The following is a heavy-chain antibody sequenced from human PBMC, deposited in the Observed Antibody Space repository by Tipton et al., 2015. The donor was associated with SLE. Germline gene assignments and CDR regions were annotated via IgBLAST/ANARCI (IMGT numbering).Heavy chain of an antibody. Sequence: GSLRLSCAASGFTFDNYEMNWVRQAPGKGLEWVSYISDSGTIMSYADSVEGRFTISRDNARNSLYLQMDSLRPEDTGLYYCVQDTWQWLVISSFYSWGQGTLVTVSS. V-gene: IGHV3-48*03. CDR3: VQDTWQWLVISSFYS. J-gene: IGHJ4*02. CDR1: GFTFDNYE. CDR2: ISDSGTIM. D-gene: IGHD6-19*01.